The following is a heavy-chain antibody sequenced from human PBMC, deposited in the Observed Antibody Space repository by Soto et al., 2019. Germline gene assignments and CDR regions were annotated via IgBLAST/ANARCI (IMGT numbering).Heavy chain of an antibody. D-gene: IGHD3-9*01. J-gene: IGHJ4*02. Sequence: QLQLQESGPGLVKPSEALSLTCSVSGGSISSSSYYWGWIRQPPGKGLEWIGSIYYSGSTYYNPSLKSRVPISIDKSKNQFPLKLSSLTAADTAVYYCARLEGLATISYYFDFWGQGTLVTVSS. CDR1: GGSISSSSYY. CDR3: ARLEGLATISYYFDF. V-gene: IGHV4-39*01. CDR2: IYYSGST.